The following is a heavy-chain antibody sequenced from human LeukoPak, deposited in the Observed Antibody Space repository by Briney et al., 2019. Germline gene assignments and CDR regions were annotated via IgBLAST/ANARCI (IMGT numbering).Heavy chain of an antibody. V-gene: IGHV3-7*01. CDR1: GFTFSSYW. D-gene: IGHD5-24*01. CDR3: AREETFPWFDP. J-gene: IGHJ5*02. CDR2: IKQDGSEK. Sequence: GGSLRLSCAASGFTFSSYWVSWVRQAPGKGLEWVANIKQDGSEKYYVDSVKGRFTISRDNAKNSLYLQMNSLRAEDTAVYYCAREETFPWFDPWGQGTLVTVSS.